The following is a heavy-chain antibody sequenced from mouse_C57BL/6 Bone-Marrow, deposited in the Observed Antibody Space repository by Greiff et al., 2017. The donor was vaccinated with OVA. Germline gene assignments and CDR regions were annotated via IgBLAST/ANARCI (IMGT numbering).Heavy chain of an antibody. V-gene: IGHV1-69*01. CDR2: IDPSDSYT. J-gene: IGHJ2*01. D-gene: IGHD2-4*01. CDR3: AREGWITTCLDY. CDR1: GYTFTSYW. Sequence: VQLQQPGAELVMPGASVKLSCKASGYTFTSYWMHWVKQRPGQGLEWIGEIDPSDSYTHYNQKFKGKSTLTVDKSSSTAYMQLSSRTSEDSAVYYCAREGWITTCLDYWGQGTTLTVSS.